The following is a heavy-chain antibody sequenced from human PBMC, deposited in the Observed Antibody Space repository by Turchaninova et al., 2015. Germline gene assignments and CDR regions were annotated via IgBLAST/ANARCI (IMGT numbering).Heavy chain of an antibody. V-gene: IGHV1-46*01. CDR2: INSNDGTT. Sequence: QVQLVPSGAEVKKPGASVKVSCKASGYTFPSYYMHWGRQETGQTLEWMAIINSNDGTTTYAQKFQSRITVTRHTSTSTIYMELSSLRSEDTAVYYCGRDGGHYGDSTWGLGTLVTVSS. CDR3: GRDGGHYGDST. CDR1: GYTFPSYY. J-gene: IGHJ1*01. D-gene: IGHD4-17*01.